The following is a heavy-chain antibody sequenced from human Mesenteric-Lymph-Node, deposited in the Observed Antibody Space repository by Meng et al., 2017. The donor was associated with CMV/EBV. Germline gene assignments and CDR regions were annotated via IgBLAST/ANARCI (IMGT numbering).Heavy chain of an antibody. Sequence: GGPLRLSCKVSGYDFSTYGIGWVRQMAGRGLEWMAVIYPGNSDARYNPSFQGQVTISADRSTSTAYLQWSSLKASDTAMYYCARRGNTVFNYWGQGTLVTVSS. J-gene: IGHJ4*02. D-gene: IGHD1/OR15-1a*01. V-gene: IGHV5-51*01. CDR2: IYPGNSDA. CDR3: ARRGNTVFNY. CDR1: GYDFSTYG.